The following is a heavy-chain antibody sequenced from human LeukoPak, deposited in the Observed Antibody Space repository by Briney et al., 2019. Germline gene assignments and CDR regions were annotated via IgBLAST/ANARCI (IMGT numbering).Heavy chain of an antibody. CDR1: GGSISSSSYY. Sequence: PSETLSLTCTVSGGSISSSSYYWGWISQPPGKGLEWIGSIYYSGSTYYNPSLKSRVTISVDTSKNQFSLKLSSATAADTAVYYCARDVYGGIFDYWGQGTLVTVSS. V-gene: IGHV4-39*07. D-gene: IGHD2-15*01. CDR3: ARDVYGGIFDY. J-gene: IGHJ4*02. CDR2: IYYSGST.